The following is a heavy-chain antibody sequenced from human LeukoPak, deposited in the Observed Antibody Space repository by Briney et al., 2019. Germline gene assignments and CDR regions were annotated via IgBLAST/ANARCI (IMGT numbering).Heavy chain of an antibody. CDR2: ISSSGSTI. V-gene: IGHV3-11*01. Sequence: PGGSLRLSCAASGFTFSDYYMSWIRQAPGKGLEWVSYISSSGSTIYYADSVKGRFTTSRDNAKNSLYLQMNSLRAEDTAVYYCARDSDYYYYGMDVWGQGTTVTVSS. CDR1: GFTFSDYY. CDR3: ARDSDYYYYGMDV. J-gene: IGHJ6*02.